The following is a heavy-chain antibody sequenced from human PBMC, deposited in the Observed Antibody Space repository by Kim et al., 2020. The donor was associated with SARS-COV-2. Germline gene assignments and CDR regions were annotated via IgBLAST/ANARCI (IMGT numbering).Heavy chain of an antibody. D-gene: IGHD3-9*01. CDR1: GGSISSGSYY. J-gene: IGHJ6*02. CDR3: ARGRYDILTGYYPYYYYYGMDV. V-gene: IGHV4-61*02. Sequence: SETLSLTCTVSGGSISSGSYYWSWIRQPAGKGLEWIGRIYTSGSTNYNPSLKSRVTISVDTSKNQFSLKLSSVTAADTAVYYCARGRYDILTGYYPYYYYYGMDVWGQGTTVTVSS. CDR2: IYTSGST.